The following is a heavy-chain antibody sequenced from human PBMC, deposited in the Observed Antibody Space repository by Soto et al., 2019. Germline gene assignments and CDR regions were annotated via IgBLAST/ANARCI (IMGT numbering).Heavy chain of an antibody. J-gene: IGHJ5*01. CDR1: GGSFSGYY. V-gene: IGHV4-34*01. CDR2: INHSGST. Sequence: PSETLSLTCAVYGGSFSGYYWSLLRQPPGKGLEWIGEINHSGSTNYNPSLKSRITINPDTSNNQFSLQLTSLSPDDTAVYYCARLRGDIWFDFWGQGTRVTVSS. CDR3: ARLRGDIWFDF.